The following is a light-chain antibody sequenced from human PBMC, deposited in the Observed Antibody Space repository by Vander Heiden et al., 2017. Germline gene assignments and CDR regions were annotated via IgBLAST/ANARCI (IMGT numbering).Light chain of an antibody. V-gene: IGKV3-20*01. J-gene: IGKJ4*01. CDR2: DAS. CDR1: QSVSRNF. CDR3: QQYGSSLVT. Sequence: IVLTQSPGTLSLSPGERATFPCRASQSVSRNFLAWYQQKPGQAPRLLVFDASSRASGIPDRFSGSGSGTDFTLTISRLEPGDFAVYFCQQYGSSLVTFGGGTKVEI.